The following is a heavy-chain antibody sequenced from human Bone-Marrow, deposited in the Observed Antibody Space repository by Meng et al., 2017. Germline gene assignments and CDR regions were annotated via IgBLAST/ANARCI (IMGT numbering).Heavy chain of an antibody. D-gene: IGHD6-19*01. V-gene: IGHV1-24*01. CDR3: ARVERRRGSDSSGWYVRYYYYGMDV. J-gene: IGHJ6*02. CDR1: GYTLTELS. CDR2: FDPEDGET. Sequence: ASVKVSCKVSGYTLTELSMHWVRQAPGKGLEWMGGFDPEDGETIYAQKRQGRVTMTEDTSTDTAYMELSSLRSEDTDVYYCARVERRRGSDSSGWYVRYYYYGMDVWGQGTTVTVSS.